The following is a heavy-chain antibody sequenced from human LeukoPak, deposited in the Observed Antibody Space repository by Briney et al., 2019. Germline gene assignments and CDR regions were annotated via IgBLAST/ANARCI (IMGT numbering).Heavy chain of an antibody. D-gene: IGHD3-22*01. CDR2: IIPIFGTA. CDR3: ARDQYYYDSSGYYYWFDP. J-gene: IGHJ5*02. CDR1: GGTFKDYA. Sequence: ASVKVSCKASGGTFKDYAISWVRQAPGQGLEWMGGIIPIFGTANYAQKFQGRVTITADESKSTAYMELSSLRSEDTAVYYCARDQYYYDSSGYYYWFDPWGQGTLVTVSS. V-gene: IGHV1-69*13.